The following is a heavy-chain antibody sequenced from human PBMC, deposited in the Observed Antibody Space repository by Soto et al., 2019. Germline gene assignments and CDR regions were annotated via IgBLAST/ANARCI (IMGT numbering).Heavy chain of an antibody. D-gene: IGHD1-26*01. CDR2: IYASGSP. V-gene: IGHV4-59*01. J-gene: IGHJ4*02. Sequence: QVQLQESGPGHVKPSETLSLTCTISGGSISVYYWSWIRQSPGQALEWIGYIYASGSPYYNPSLRSRVLISADTSTNQVSLELTSATAADTAVYFCARGVGSSPPRYWGRGTLVTVSS. CDR3: ARGVGSSPPRY. CDR1: GGSISVYY.